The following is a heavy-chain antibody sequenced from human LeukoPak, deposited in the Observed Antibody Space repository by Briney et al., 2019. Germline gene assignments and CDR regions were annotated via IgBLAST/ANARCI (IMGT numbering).Heavy chain of an antibody. V-gene: IGHV5-51*01. CDR2: IYPGDPDT. CDR3: ARRVVSSSWPYGNNWFDP. D-gene: IGHD6-13*01. J-gene: IGHJ5*02. CDR1: GYSFTSYW. Sequence: GESLKISCKGSGYSFTSYWIGWVRQMPGKGLEWMGIIYPGDPDTRYSPSFQGQVTISADKSISTAYLQWSSLKASDTAMYYCARRVVSSSWPYGNNWFDPWGQGTLVTVSS.